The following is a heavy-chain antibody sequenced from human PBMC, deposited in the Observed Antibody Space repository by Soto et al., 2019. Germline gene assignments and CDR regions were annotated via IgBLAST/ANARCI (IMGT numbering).Heavy chain of an antibody. CDR2: LYYGRSA. D-gene: IGHD3-22*01. Sequence: QVQLQESGPGLVKPSETLSLTCAVSGDSISTYYCMWIRQPPGKGLESIGYLYYGRSANYNPSLKCRVTLSVDTSTNQCSLTLSSMTAADTAVYYCALRSMAVVPEYWGQGTLVTVSS. J-gene: IGHJ4*02. CDR3: ALRSMAVVPEY. V-gene: IGHV4-59*01. CDR1: GDSISTYY.